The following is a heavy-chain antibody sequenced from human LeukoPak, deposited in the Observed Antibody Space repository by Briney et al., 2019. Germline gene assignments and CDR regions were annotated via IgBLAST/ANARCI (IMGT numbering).Heavy chain of an antibody. Sequence: PSETLSLTCTVSGGSISSYYWSWIRQPPGKGLEWIGYIYYGGSTNYNPSLKSRVTISVDTSKNQFSLKLSSVTAADTAVYYCARDKGPDAFDIWGQGTMVTVSS. CDR2: IYYGGST. CDR3: ARDKGPDAFDI. V-gene: IGHV4-59*01. CDR1: GGSISSYY. J-gene: IGHJ3*02.